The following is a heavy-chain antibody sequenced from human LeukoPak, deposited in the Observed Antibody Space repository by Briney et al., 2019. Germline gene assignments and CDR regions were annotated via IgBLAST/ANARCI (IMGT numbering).Heavy chain of an antibody. CDR3: ARARHGNCYWDY. CDR2: IHVDDSNT. Sequence: GDSLKISCQVSEYIFSNYWIAWVRQKPGKGLEWMGLIHVDDSNTRYSPSFQGQVTISADKSTSTAYLQWSSLKASDTAIYYCARARHGNCYWDYWGQGTLVTVSS. D-gene: IGHD1-7*01. J-gene: IGHJ4*02. V-gene: IGHV5-51*01. CDR1: EYIFSNYW.